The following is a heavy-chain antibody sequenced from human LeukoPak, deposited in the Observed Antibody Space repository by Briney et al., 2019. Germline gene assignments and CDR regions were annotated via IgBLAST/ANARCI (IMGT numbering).Heavy chain of an antibody. D-gene: IGHD3-16*01. CDR3: AREMITFGGVIAGFDY. V-gene: IGHV1-46*01. J-gene: IGHJ4*02. CDR2: INPSGGST. Sequence: ASVKVSCKASGYTFTSYYMHWVRQAPGQGLEWMGIINPSGGSTSYAQKFQGRVTMTRDTSTSTVYMELSSLRSEDTAVYYCAREMITFGGVIAGFDYWGQGTLVTVSS. CDR1: GYTFTSYY.